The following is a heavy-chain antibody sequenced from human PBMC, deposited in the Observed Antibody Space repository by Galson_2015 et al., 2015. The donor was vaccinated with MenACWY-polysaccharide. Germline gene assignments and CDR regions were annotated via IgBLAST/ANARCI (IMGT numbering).Heavy chain of an antibody. V-gene: IGHV3-33*01. J-gene: IGHJ3*01. Sequence: SLRLACAASGLKFRRSGMHWVRQAPGKGLEWVAVIQYDRSKKQYIDSVKGRFTNSRDNSKNTLYLEMNSLRAEDTALYYCAREGSRIVFHAFDVWGQGTMVTVSS. CDR2: IQYDRSKK. CDR3: AREGSRIVFHAFDV. D-gene: IGHD3-10*02. CDR1: GLKFRRSG.